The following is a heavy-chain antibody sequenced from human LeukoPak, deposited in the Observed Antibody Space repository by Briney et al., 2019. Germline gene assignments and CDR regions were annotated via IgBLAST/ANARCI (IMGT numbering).Heavy chain of an antibody. J-gene: IGHJ4*02. Sequence: GGSLRLSCAASGFTFSSYTMSWVRQAPGKGLEWVSAISGSGGSTYYADSVKGRFTISRDNSKNTLYLQMNSLRAEDTAVYYCAKTSLGYSYGAEWGQGTLVTVSS. CDR2: ISGSGGST. D-gene: IGHD5-18*01. CDR3: AKTSLGYSYGAE. V-gene: IGHV3-23*01. CDR1: GFTFSSYT.